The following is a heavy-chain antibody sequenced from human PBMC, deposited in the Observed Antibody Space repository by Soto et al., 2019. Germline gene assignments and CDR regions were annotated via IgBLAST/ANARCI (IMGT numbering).Heavy chain of an antibody. CDR2: IYYSGST. CDR1: GGSISSXGYX. J-gene: IGHJ4*02. D-gene: IGHD1-1*01. Sequence: QVQLQESGPGLVKPSQTLSLTCTVSGGSISSXGYXWSXXRQXXGXGLEWIGYIYYSGSTYYNPSLKSRXTISGDTSKXXXSXXRSSGXXXXXXXXXXXXGGXRXGGDFDYWGQGTLVTVSS. CDR3: XXXGGXRXGGDFDY. V-gene: IGHV4-31*03.